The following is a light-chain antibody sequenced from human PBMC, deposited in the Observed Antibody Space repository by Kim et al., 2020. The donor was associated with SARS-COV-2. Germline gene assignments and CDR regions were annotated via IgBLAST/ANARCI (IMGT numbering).Light chain of an antibody. CDR2: EVS. CDR1: SSDVGDYNR. CDR3: NSWTSSNTFV. J-gene: IGLJ1*01. Sequence: QSALTQPPSVSGSPGQSVTISCTGTSSDVGDYNRVSWYQQSPGTAPKLIIYEVSHRPSGVPDRFSGSKSGNTASLTISELQAEDEADYYCNSWTSSNTFVFGTGTKVTVL. V-gene: IGLV2-18*02.